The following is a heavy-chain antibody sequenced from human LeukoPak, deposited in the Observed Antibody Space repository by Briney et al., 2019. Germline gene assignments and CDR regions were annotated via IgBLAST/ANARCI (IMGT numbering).Heavy chain of an antibody. D-gene: IGHD3-10*01. CDR1: GGSFSGYY. J-gene: IGHJ4*02. CDR2: INHSGST. CDR3: ARTPMVRGVPEFDY. Sequence: KPSETLSLTCAVYGGSFSGYYWGWIRQPPGKGLEWIGEINHSGSTNYNPSLKSRVTISVDTSKNQFSLKLSSVTAADTAVYYCARTPMVRGVPEFDYWGQGTLVTVSS. V-gene: IGHV4-34*01.